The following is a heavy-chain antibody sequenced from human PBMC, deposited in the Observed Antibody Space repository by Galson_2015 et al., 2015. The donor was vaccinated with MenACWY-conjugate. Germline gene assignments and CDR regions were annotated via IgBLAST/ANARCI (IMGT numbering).Heavy chain of an antibody. V-gene: IGHV1-18*01. CDR2: ISAYNGNT. CDR1: GYTFTSYG. Sequence: SVKVSCKASGYTFTSYGISWVRQAPGQGLEWMGWISAYNGNTNYAQKLQGRVTMTTDTSTSTAYMELRSLRSDDTAVYYCARVVIVGATRDYYYYYMDVWGKGTTVTVSS. CDR3: ARVVIVGATRDYYYYYMDV. D-gene: IGHD1-26*01. J-gene: IGHJ6*03.